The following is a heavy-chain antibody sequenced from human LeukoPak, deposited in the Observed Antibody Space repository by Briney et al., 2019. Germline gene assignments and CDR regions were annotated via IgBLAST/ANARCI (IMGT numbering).Heavy chain of an antibody. CDR3: ARDRPRKEAVSWFDP. D-gene: IGHD4-23*01. V-gene: IGHV1-46*01. J-gene: IGHJ5*02. Sequence: ASVKASCKASGYTFTSYYMHWERQAPGQGLEWMGIINPSGGSTSYAQKFQGRVTMTRDTSTSTVYMELSSLRSEDTAVYYCARDRPRKEAVSWFDPWGQGTLVTVSS. CDR2: INPSGGST. CDR1: GYTFTSYY.